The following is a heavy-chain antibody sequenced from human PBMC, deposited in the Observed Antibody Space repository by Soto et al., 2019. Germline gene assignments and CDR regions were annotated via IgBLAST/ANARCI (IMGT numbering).Heavy chain of an antibody. Sequence: QVQLVESGGGVVQPGRSLRLSCAASGFTFSSYGMHWVRQAPGKGLEWVAVISYDGSNKYYADSVKGRFTISRDNSKNTLYLQINRLRAEDTAVYYCANSGDGMDIWGQGTTVTVSS. J-gene: IGHJ6*02. CDR1: GFTFSSYG. CDR3: ANSGDGMDI. V-gene: IGHV3-30*18. CDR2: ISYDGSNK. D-gene: IGHD3-10*01.